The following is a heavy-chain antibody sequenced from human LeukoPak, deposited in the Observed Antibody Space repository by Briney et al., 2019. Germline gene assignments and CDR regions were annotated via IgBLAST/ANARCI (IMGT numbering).Heavy chain of an antibody. V-gene: IGHV1-2*06. CDR3: ARLGLHGSGTYYFFDY. Sequence: GASVKVSCKASGQSLTGYFIHWVRQAPGQGLEWVGRIDPNTGDTIYAQNFQGRVTVTSATSISTAYMELSRLTSDDTAVYFCARLGLHGSGTYYFFDYWGQETLVTVSS. J-gene: IGHJ4*02. D-gene: IGHD3-10*01. CDR1: GQSLTGYF. CDR2: IDPNTGDT.